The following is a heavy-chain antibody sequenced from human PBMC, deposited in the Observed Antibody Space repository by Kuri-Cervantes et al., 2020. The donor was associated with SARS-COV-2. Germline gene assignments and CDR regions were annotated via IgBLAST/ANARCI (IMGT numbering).Heavy chain of an antibody. D-gene: IGHD4-23*01. V-gene: IGHV3-23*01. J-gene: IGHJ4*02. CDR1: GFTFSSYA. Sequence: GESLKISCAASGFTFSSYALSWVRQAPGKGLAWVSAISASGGSTSYADSVKGRFTISRDNSKNTLYLQMNSLRAEDTAVYYCARDSGTTVVTPGYFDYWGQGTLVTVSS. CDR2: ISASGGST. CDR3: ARDSGTTVVTPGYFDY.